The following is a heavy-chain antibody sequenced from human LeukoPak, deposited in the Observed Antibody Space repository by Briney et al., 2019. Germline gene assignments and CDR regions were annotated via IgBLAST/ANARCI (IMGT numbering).Heavy chain of an antibody. CDR2: INPNSGGT. J-gene: IGHJ3*02. CDR1: GYTFTGYY. Sequence: ASVKVSCTASGYTFTGYYMHWVRQAPGQGLEWMGWINPNSGGTNYAQKFQGRVTMTRDTSISTAYMELSRLRSDDTAVYYCARDYDILTDAFDIWGQGTMVTVSS. V-gene: IGHV1-2*02. CDR3: ARDYDILTDAFDI. D-gene: IGHD3-9*01.